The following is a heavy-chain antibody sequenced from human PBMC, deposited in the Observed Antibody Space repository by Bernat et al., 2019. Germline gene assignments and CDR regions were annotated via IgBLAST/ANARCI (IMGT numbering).Heavy chain of an antibody. J-gene: IGHJ6*02. CDR1: GFTFSSYA. CDR2: ISYDGSSK. D-gene: IGHD3-16*02. V-gene: IGHV3-30-3*01. CDR3: ASGGYDYVWGSYRYTYYYGMDV. Sequence: QVQLVESGGGVVQPGRSLRLSCAASGFTFSSYAMHWVRQAPGKGLEWVAVISYDGSSKYYADSVKGRFTISRDNSKNTLYLQMNSLRAEDTAVYYCASGGYDYVWGSYRYTYYYGMDVWGQGTTVTVSS.